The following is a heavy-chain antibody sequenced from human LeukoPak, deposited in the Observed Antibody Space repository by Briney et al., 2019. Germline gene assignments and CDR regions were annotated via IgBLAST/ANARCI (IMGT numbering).Heavy chain of an antibody. J-gene: IGHJ4*02. CDR3: ATYDSWSGYNIAY. Sequence: GGSLRLSCAASGFTISSYSMNWVRQAPGKGLEWVSYISSSSSTIYYADSVKGRFTITRDNAENSLYLQMNSLKVEDTAIYYCATYDSWSGYNIAYWGQGTLVTVSS. V-gene: IGHV3-48*04. CDR1: GFTISSYS. D-gene: IGHD3-3*01. CDR2: ISSSSSTI.